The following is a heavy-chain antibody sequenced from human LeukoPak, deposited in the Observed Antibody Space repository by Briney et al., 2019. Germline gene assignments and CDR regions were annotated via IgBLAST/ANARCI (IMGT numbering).Heavy chain of an antibody. CDR3: AREREVVIISQYYYGMDV. J-gene: IGHJ6*02. V-gene: IGHV1-18*01. D-gene: IGHD3-22*01. CDR2: ISVHNGNT. Sequence: VASVKVSCKASGYTFTSYGISWVRQAPGQGLEWMGWISVHNGNTNYAQNLQGRVTMTTDTSTSTVYMELRSLTSDDTAVYYCAREREVVIISQYYYGMDVWGQGTTVTVSS. CDR1: GYTFTSYG.